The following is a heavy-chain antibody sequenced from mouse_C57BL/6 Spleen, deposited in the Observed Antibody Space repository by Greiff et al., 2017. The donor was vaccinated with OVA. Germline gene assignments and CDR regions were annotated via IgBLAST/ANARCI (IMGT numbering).Heavy chain of an antibody. CDR1: GYSITSGYY. J-gene: IGHJ3*01. CDR2: ISYDGSN. Sequence: EVQVVESGPGLVKPSQSLSLTCSVTGYSITSGYYWNWIRQFPGNKLEWMGYISYDGSNNYNPSLKNRISITRDTSKNQFFLKLNSVTTEDTATYYCARERAGFAYWGQGTLVTVSA. D-gene: IGHD3-3*01. CDR3: ARERAGFAY. V-gene: IGHV3-6*01.